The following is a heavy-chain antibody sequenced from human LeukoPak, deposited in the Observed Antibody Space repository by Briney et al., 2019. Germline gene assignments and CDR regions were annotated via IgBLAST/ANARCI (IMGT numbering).Heavy chain of an antibody. D-gene: IGHD5-24*01. J-gene: IGHJ4*02. V-gene: IGHV4-38-2*02. CDR3: ARDAVGDGYVNFDY. CDR2: IYHSGST. CDR1: GYSIRSGYY. Sequence: SETLSLTCTVSGYSIRSGYYWGWIRQPPGKGLEWIGSIYHSGSTYYNSSLKSLVTISVDTSKNQFSLKLSSVTAADTAVSHCARDAVGDGYVNFDYWGQGTLVSVSS.